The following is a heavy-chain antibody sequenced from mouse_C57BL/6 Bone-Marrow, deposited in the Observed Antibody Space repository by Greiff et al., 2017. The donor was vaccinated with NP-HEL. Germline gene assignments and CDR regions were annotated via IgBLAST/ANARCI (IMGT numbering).Heavy chain of an antibody. CDR1: GYTFTSYW. D-gene: IGHD2-4*01. CDR3: ARKGIYYDYGRRPYFDY. CDR2: IDPSDSET. J-gene: IGHJ2*01. V-gene: IGHV1-52*01. Sequence: VKLQQPGAELVRPGSSVKLSCKASGYTFTSYWMHWVKQRPIQGLDWIGNIDPSDSETHYNPQFKDKATLTVDKSSSTAYLQLSSLTSEDSAVYYCARKGIYYDYGRRPYFDYWGQGTTLTVSS.